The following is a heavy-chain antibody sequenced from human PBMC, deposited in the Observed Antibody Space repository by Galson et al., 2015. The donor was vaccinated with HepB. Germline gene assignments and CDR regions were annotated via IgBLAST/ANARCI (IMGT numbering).Heavy chain of an antibody. D-gene: IGHD3-3*01. Sequence: SLRLSCAASGFSFSNYGMHWVRQAPGKGLEWVALMSYDGSTRYFADSVKGRFTISGDNSKNTLYLQINSLRAEDTAVYYCAKDATYYNFWTGYYTSRSTSREYYYYYMDVWGKGTTVTVSS. CDR3: AKDATYYNFWTGYYTSRSTSREYYYYYMDV. J-gene: IGHJ6*03. CDR2: MSYDGSTR. V-gene: IGHV3-30*18. CDR1: GFSFSNYG.